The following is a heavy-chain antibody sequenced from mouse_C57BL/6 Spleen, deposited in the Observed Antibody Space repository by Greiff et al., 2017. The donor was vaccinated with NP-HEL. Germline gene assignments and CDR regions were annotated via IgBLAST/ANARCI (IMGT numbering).Heavy chain of an antibody. D-gene: IGHD2-5*01. Sequence: EVKLMESGGGLVKPGGSLKLSCAASGFTFSDYGMHWVRQAPEKGLEWVAYISSGSSTIYYADTVKGRFTISRDNAKNTLFLQMTSLRSEDTAMYYCARGGDYSNWYFDVWGTGTTVTVSS. CDR3: ARGGDYSNWYFDV. CDR1: GFTFSDYG. V-gene: IGHV5-17*01. J-gene: IGHJ1*03. CDR2: ISSGSSTI.